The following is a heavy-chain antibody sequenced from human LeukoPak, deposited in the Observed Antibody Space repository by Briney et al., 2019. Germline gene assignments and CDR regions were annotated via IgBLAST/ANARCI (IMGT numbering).Heavy chain of an antibody. CDR3: ARGGIVGATPDFDY. CDR2: INHSGST. J-gene: IGHJ4*02. CDR1: GGSISSYY. Sequence: PSETLSLTCTVSGGSISSYYWSWIRQPPGKGLEWIGEINHSGSTNYNPSLKSRVTISVDTSKNQFSLKLSSVTAADTAVYYCARGGIVGATPDFDYWGQGTLVTVSS. D-gene: IGHD1-26*01. V-gene: IGHV4-34*01.